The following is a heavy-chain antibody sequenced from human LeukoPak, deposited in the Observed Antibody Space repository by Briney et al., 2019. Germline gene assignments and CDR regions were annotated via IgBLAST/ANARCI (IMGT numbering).Heavy chain of an antibody. Sequence: SETLSLTCTVSGGSISSSSYYWGWIRQPPGKGLEWIGSIYYSGSTYYNPSLKSRVTISVDTSKNQFSLKLSSVTAADTAVYYCATPGTHYDTLTGYGWFDPWGQGTLVTVSS. D-gene: IGHD3-9*01. J-gene: IGHJ5*02. V-gene: IGHV4-39*07. CDR1: GGSISSSSYY. CDR3: ATPGTHYDTLTGYGWFDP. CDR2: IYYSGST.